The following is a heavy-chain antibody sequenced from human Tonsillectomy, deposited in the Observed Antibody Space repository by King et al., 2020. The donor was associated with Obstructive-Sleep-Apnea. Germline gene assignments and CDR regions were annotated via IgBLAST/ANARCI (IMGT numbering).Heavy chain of an antibody. V-gene: IGHV3-9*01. CDR3: AKDLSSGWYGPVDY. D-gene: IGHD6-19*01. CDR2: VSWKSGRI. Sequence: VQLVESGGGLVQPGRSLRLSCAASGFTFDDYAMHWVQQAPGKGLEWVSGVSWKSGRIGYGVSVKGRFTISWDNAKNSLFLQMNSLRTEDTALYYCAKDLSSGWYGPVDYWGQGTLVTVSS. J-gene: IGHJ4*02. CDR1: GFTFDDYA.